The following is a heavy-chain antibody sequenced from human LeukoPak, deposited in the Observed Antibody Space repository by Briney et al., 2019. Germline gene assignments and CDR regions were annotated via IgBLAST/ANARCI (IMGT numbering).Heavy chain of an antibody. D-gene: IGHD6-13*01. V-gene: IGHV1-2*02. Sequence: ASVKVSCKASGYTFTGYYMHWVRQAPGQGLEWMGWINPNSGGTNYAQKFQGRVTMTRDTSISTAYMELSRLRSDDTAVYYCASSSSSWANYYYYMDVWGKGTTVTVSS. CDR3: ASSSSSWANYYYYMDV. CDR2: INPNSGGT. CDR1: GYTFTGYY. J-gene: IGHJ6*03.